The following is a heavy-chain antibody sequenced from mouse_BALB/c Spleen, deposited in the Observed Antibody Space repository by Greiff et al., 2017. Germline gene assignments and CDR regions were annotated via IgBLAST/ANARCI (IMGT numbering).Heavy chain of an antibody. J-gene: IGHJ1*01. Sequence: SCKASGYTFTSYWMHWVKQRPGQGLEWIGNIYPGSGSTNYDEKFKSKATLTVDTSSSTAYMQLSSLTSEDSAVYYCTRRNYGSSYVASYWYFDVWGAGTTVTVSS. CDR1: GYTFTSYW. V-gene: IGHV1S22*01. D-gene: IGHD1-1*01. CDR3: TRRNYGSSYVASYWYFDV. CDR2: IYPGSGST.